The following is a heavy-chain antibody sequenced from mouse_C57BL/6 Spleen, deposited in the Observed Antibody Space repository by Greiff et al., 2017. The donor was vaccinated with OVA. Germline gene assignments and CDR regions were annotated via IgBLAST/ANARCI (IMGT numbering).Heavy chain of an antibody. Sequence: EVQGVESGGGLVKPGGSLKLSCAASGFTFSDYYMYWVRQTPEKRLEWVATISDGGSYTYYPDSVKGRFTISRDNAKNNLYLQMSSLKSEDTAMYYCARDRDTAYGFDYWGQGTTLTVSS. CDR3: ARDRDTAYGFDY. J-gene: IGHJ2*01. CDR2: ISDGGSYT. V-gene: IGHV5-4*02. D-gene: IGHD2-2*01. CDR1: GFTFSDYY.